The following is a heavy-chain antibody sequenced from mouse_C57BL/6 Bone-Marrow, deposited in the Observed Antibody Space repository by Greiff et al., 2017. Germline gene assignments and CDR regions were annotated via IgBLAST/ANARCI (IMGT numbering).Heavy chain of an antibody. CDR1: GFTFSSYG. J-gene: IGHJ2*01. Sequence: EVKLMESGGDLVKPGGSLKLSCAASGFTFSSYGMSWVRQTPDKRLEWVATLSSGGSYTYYPDSVKGRFTISRDNAKTTLYLQMSSLKSEDTAMYYCARRGFPDYWGQGTTLTVSS. CDR3: ARRGFPDY. V-gene: IGHV5-6*02. CDR2: LSSGGSYT.